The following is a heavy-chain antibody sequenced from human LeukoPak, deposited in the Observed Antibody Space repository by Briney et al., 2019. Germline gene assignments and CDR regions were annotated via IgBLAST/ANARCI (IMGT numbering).Heavy chain of an antibody. J-gene: IGHJ5*02. CDR1: GGSISSSSYY. CDR3: ARGGYYGSGNDFRFDP. V-gene: IGHV4-39*07. CDR2: IYYSGST. Sequence: SETLSLTCTVSGGSISSSSYYWGWIRQPPGKGLEWIGSIYYSGSTYYKPSLKSRVTISVDTSKNQFSLKLSSVTAADTAVYYCARGGYYGSGNDFRFDPWGQGTLVTVSS. D-gene: IGHD3-10*01.